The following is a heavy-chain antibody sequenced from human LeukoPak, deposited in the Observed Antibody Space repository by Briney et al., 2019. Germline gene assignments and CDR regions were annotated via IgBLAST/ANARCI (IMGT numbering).Heavy chain of an antibody. D-gene: IGHD1-26*01. J-gene: IGHJ3*02. CDR3: ARDYLVGATALDAFDI. V-gene: IGHV1-2*02. Sequence: ASVKVSCKASGYTFTVYYMHWVRQAPGQGLEWMGWINRKSGGTNYAQKFQGRVTMTRDTSISTAYMELSRLRSDDTAVYYCARDYLVGATALDAFDIWGQATMVT. CDR1: GYTFTVYY. CDR2: INRKSGGT.